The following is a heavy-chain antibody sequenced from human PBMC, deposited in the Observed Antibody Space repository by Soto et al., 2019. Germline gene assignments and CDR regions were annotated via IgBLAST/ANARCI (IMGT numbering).Heavy chain of an antibody. V-gene: IGHV3-30*18. CDR1: GFTFSSYG. Sequence: GGSLRLSCAAYGFTFSSYGMHWVRQAPGKGLEWVAVISYDGSNKYYADSVKGRFTISRDNSKNTLYLQMNSLRAEDTAVYYCAKSSSVAHFDYWGQGTLVTVSS. D-gene: IGHD6-19*01. CDR2: ISYDGSNK. J-gene: IGHJ4*02. CDR3: AKSSSVAHFDY.